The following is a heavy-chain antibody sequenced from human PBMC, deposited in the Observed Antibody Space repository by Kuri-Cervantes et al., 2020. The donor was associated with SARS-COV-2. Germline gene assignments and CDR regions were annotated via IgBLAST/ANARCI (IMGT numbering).Heavy chain of an antibody. D-gene: IGHD3-9*01. Sequence: GESLKISCAASAFTFSSYAMHWVRQASGKGLEWVAIISYDGSNKYYADSAKGRFTISRDNSKNTLYLQMNSLRAEDTAVYYCARDLGILTGYYSHYYYYYGMDVWGQGTTVTVSS. V-gene: IGHV3-30-3*01. J-gene: IGHJ6*02. CDR3: ARDLGILTGYYSHYYYYYGMDV. CDR2: ISYDGSNK. CDR1: AFTFSSYA.